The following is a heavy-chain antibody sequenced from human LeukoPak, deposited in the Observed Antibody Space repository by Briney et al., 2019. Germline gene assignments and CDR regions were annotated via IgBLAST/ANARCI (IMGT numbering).Heavy chain of an antibody. CDR3: ARDANSSAYYYGSGSFKFDY. V-gene: IGHV3-21*01. D-gene: IGHD3-10*01. CDR2: ISSSSSYI. Sequence: GRSLRLSCAASGFTFSSYSMNWVRQAPGKGLEWVSSISSSSSYIYYADSVKGRFTISRDNAKNSLYLQMNSLRAEDTAVYYCARDANSSAYYYGSGSFKFDYWGQGTLVTVSS. J-gene: IGHJ4*02. CDR1: GFTFSSYS.